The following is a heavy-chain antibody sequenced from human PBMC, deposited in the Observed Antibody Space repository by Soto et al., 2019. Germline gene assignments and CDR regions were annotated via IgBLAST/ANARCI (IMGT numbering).Heavy chain of an antibody. D-gene: IGHD6-13*01. CDR1: GYTFTGYY. CDR3: ASACISNSWDYWFF. J-gene: IGHJ4*02. CDR2: INPNSGGT. Sequence: ASVKLSCKASGYTFTGYYMHWVRQAPGQGLEWMGWINPNSGGTNYAQKFQGRVTMTRDTSISTAYMELSRLRSDDTAVYYCASACISNSWDYWFFCGQGSLVTVS. V-gene: IGHV1-2*02.